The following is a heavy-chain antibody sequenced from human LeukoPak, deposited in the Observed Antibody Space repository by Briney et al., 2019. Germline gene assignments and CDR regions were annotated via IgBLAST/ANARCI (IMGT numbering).Heavy chain of an antibody. J-gene: IGHJ3*02. D-gene: IGHD3-10*01. CDR1: GFSLSTSGVG. V-gene: IGHV2-5*02. CDR2: IYWDDDK. CDR3: AHRNPTLWFGTYAFDI. Sequence: SGPTLVKPTQTLTLTCTFSGFSLSTSGVGVGWIRQPPGKALEWLALIYWDDDKRYSPSLKSRLTITQDTSKNQVVLTMTNMDPVDTATYYCAHRNPTLWFGTYAFDIWGQGTMVTVSS.